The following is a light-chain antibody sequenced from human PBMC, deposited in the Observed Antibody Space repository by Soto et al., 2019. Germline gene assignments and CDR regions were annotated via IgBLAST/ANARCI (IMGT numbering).Light chain of an antibody. Sequence: QSVLTQPASVSGSPGQSVTISCTGTSSDFGNYKFVSWYQHHPGKVPKVIIYETSKRPSGVSDRFSGSKSGNTASLTISGLQAEDEADYYCFSFTSTNTHVFGSGTKVTVL. V-gene: IGLV2-23*01. CDR3: FSFTSTNTHV. CDR2: ETS. J-gene: IGLJ1*01. CDR1: SSDFGNYKF.